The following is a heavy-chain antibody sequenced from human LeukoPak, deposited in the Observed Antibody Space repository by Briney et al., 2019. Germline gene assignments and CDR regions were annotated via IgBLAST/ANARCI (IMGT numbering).Heavy chain of an antibody. J-gene: IGHJ4*02. Sequence: GGSLIRSWAASGLTCRSLAMSWVRQAQGKGLEWVSAISGSGGSTYYADSVKGRFAISRDNSKNTLYLQMNSLRAEDTAVYYCAKDTTRFDYWGQGTLVTVSS. D-gene: IGHD1-14*01. V-gene: IGHV3-23*01. CDR2: ISGSGGST. CDR1: GLTCRSLA. CDR3: AKDTTRFDY.